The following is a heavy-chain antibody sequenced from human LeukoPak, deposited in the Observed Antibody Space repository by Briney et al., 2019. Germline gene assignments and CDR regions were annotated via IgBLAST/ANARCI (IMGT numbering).Heavy chain of an antibody. J-gene: IGHJ4*02. CDR1: GYTFTGYY. Sequence: ASVKVSCKASGYTFTGYYMHWVRQAPGQELEWMGWINPNSGGTTYAQKFQGRVTMTRDTSISTAYMELSRLRSDDTAVYYCARASKMTTVTTFDYWGQGTLVTVSS. CDR2: INPNSGGT. CDR3: ARASKMTTVTTFDY. D-gene: IGHD4-17*01. V-gene: IGHV1-2*02.